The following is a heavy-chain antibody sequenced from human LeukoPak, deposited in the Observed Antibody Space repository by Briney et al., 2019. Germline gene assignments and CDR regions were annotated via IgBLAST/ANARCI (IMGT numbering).Heavy chain of an antibody. CDR3: AREGSGRHYDY. CDR1: GFTFSSYA. D-gene: IGHD1-26*01. V-gene: IGHV3-30*01. Sequence: GRSLRLSCAASGFTFSSYAMHCVRQAPGKGLEWEAVISYDGSNEYYADSVKGRFTISRDNSKNTMYLQMNNLRGEDTAVYYCAREGSGRHYDYWGQGTLVTVSS. J-gene: IGHJ4*02. CDR2: ISYDGSNE.